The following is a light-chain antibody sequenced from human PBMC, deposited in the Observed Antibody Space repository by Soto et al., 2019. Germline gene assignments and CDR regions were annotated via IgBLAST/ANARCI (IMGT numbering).Light chain of an antibody. CDR1: QSLSYW. Sequence: DIQMTQSPSTLSASVGDTVTITCRASQSLSYWLAWYQQKPGQAPNLLIHKASTLETGVPSRFSGSGSGTEFTLTISSLQPDDFATFYCQQYDRFPYTFGQGTKLEIK. J-gene: IGKJ2*01. CDR2: KAS. V-gene: IGKV1-5*03. CDR3: QQYDRFPYT.